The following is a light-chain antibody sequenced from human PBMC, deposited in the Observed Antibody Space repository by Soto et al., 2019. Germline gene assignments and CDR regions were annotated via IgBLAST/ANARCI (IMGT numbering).Light chain of an antibody. CDR2: AAS. J-gene: IGKJ4*01. V-gene: IGKV1-27*01. CDR3: QKCKVAPFT. Sequence: QMSQSPASLSAFVGDRVTITCRASQDIGNFLAWYQQKPGKVPELLIYAASTLQSGVPSRFSGSGSGTDFTLTISSLQPEDVATYYCQKCKVAPFTFGGGTKVDIK. CDR1: QDIGNF.